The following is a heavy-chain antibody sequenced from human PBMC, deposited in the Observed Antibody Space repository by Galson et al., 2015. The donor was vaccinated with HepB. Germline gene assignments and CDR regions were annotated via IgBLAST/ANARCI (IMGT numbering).Heavy chain of an antibody. J-gene: IGHJ3*02. CDR2: INTAAGHT. CDR1: GYTFSRYT. D-gene: IGHD6-6*01. CDR3: ARQSSSSLRAFDI. Sequence: SVKVSCKASGYTFSRYTLQYVRQAPGQGLECMGWINTAAGHTMYSEKFQDRVSISRETSATTAYMELSSLKSEDTAVYYCARQSSSSLRAFDIWGQGTMVSVSS. V-gene: IGHV1-3*04.